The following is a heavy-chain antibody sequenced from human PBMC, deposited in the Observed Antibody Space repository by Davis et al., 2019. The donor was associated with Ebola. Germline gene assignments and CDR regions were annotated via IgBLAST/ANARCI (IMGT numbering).Heavy chain of an antibody. CDR1: GYSFLSHA. Sequence: ASVKVSCKASGYSFLSHAIHWVRQAPGQRLEWMGWINPGNSNIRYSQKFQDRITITRDTSANTAYMQLSSLRSEDTAVYYCARDTGYSYVYDFWGQGTLVTVSA. J-gene: IGHJ4*02. D-gene: IGHD2-15*01. CDR2: INPGNSNI. CDR3: ARDTGYSYVYDF. V-gene: IGHV1-3*01.